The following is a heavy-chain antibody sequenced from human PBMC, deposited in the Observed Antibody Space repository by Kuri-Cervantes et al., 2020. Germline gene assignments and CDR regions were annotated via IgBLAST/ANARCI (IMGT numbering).Heavy chain of an antibody. D-gene: IGHD6-6*01. Sequence: GGSLRLSCTASGFTFGDYAMSWFRQAPGKGLEWAGRIRSKVNSYATAYAASVKGRFTISRDDSKNTAYLQMNSLKTEDTAVYYCTKYSSSAAHGGYYFDYWGQGTLVTVSS. V-gene: IGHV3-73*01. CDR2: IRSKVNSYAT. CDR1: GFTFGDYA. CDR3: TKYSSSAAHGGYYFDY. J-gene: IGHJ4*02.